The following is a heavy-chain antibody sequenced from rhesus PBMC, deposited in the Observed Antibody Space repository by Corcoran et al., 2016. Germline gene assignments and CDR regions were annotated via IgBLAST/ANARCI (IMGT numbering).Heavy chain of an antibody. D-gene: IGHD2-2*01. V-gene: IGHV4S7*01. Sequence: QVQLQESGPGLVKPSETLSLTCAVSGGSISDSYYWSWIRQPPGKGLEGIGYIYGSCGSTSYNPPLKSRVTFSTDTSKNRFSLKLSSVTAADTAVYYCARELDMPIDYWGQGVLVTVSS. J-gene: IGHJ4*01. CDR1: GGSISDSYY. CDR3: ARELDMPIDY. CDR2: IYGSCGST.